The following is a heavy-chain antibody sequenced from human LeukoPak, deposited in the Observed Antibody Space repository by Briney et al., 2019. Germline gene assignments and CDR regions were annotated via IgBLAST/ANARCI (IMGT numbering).Heavy chain of an antibody. V-gene: IGHV1-24*01. Sequence: ASVKVSCKVSGYTLTELSMHCVRQAPGKGLEWRGGFDPEDGETIYAQNFRGRVTMTEDTSTDTAYMELSSQRSEDPAVYYCATWGVHRNWNDVWWFDPWGQGPLVTVSS. CDR1: GYTLTELS. CDR3: ATWGVHRNWNDVWWFDP. D-gene: IGHD1-1*01. J-gene: IGHJ5*02. CDR2: FDPEDGET.